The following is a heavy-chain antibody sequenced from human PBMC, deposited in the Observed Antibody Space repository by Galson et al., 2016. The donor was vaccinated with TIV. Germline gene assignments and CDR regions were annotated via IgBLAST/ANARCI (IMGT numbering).Heavy chain of an antibody. CDR3: ARDASGSYKDYYYYGMDV. V-gene: IGHV1-69*05. Sequence: SVKVSCKASGVIFNSYTFNWVRQAPGQGVEWMGGIIPIFGTTNYAQKFQGRVTITTDKSTTTAYMELSSLRSEDTAVYYCARDASGSYKDYYYYGMDVWGQGTTVIVSS. J-gene: IGHJ6*02. D-gene: IGHD1-26*01. CDR2: IIPIFGTT. CDR1: GVIFNSYT.